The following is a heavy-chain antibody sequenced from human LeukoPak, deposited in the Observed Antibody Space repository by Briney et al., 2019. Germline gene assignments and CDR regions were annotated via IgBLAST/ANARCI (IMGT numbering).Heavy chain of an antibody. V-gene: IGHV3-23*01. CDR1: GFTFSISA. D-gene: IGHD4-17*01. Sequence: PGGSLRVSCAASGFTFSISAMKWVRQAPGKGLEWVSSISGGGTTYYADSVRGRFIISRDNSKNTLYLQMNSLRAEDTAVYYCAKLLMANDYGDPWGQGTLVTVSS. CDR3: AKLLMANDYGDP. CDR2: ISGGGTT. J-gene: IGHJ5*02.